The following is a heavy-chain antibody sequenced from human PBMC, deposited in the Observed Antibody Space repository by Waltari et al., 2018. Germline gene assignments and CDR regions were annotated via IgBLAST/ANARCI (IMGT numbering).Heavy chain of an antibody. V-gene: IGHV4-39*07. J-gene: IGHJ4*02. Sequence: QLQLQESGPGLVKPSETLSLICTVSGFSFSSSSYYWGWIRQPPGKGLEWIGSIDYSGNTYYNPSLKGRVTISRDTSKNQFSLRLSSVTAADTAVYYCARVKPFDYWGQGTLVTVSS. CDR1: GFSFSSSSYY. CDR2: IDYSGNT. CDR3: ARVKPFDY.